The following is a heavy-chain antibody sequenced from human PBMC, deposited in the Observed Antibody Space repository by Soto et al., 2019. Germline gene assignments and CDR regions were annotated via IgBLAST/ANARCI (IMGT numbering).Heavy chain of an antibody. CDR1: GFTFSNYD. V-gene: IGHV3-13*01. D-gene: IGHD3-22*01. Sequence: EVQLVESGGGLVQPGGSLRLSCAASGFTFSNYDMHWVRQVPGKGLEWVSTIGTAGDTYYPGSVKGRFTISRENAKNAFQLQMNILIDEDTAVYYCARGRLIALYYFDYWGQGTLVTVSS. CDR3: ARGRLIALYYFDY. CDR2: IGTAGDT. J-gene: IGHJ4*02.